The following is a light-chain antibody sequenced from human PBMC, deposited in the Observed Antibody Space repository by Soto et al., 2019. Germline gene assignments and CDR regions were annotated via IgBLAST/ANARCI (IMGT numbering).Light chain of an antibody. J-gene: IGKJ3*01. Sequence: DIQMTQSPTSLSASVGDRVTITCRASQDIRNFVAWYQQKPGKAPKLLIYAASTLQSGVPSRFSGSGSGTDFTLTINSLHPDDVATYSCQEYSSVPVFGPGTKVEIK. CDR2: AAS. CDR3: QEYSSVPV. CDR1: QDIRNF. V-gene: IGKV1-27*01.